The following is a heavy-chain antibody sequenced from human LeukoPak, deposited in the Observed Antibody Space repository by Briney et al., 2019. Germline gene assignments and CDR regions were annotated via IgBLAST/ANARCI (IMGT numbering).Heavy chain of an antibody. CDR2: ISGHSNYI. Sequence: GGSLRLSCAASGFTFTTYTMNWVRQAPGQGLEWVSSISGHSNYIYYADSMKGRFTISRDNAKNSLYLQMNSLRAEDTAIYYCARIEYRDDYYFDSWGQGTLVTVSS. V-gene: IGHV3-21*01. CDR1: GFTFTTYT. J-gene: IGHJ4*02. CDR3: ARIEYRDDYYFDS. D-gene: IGHD2/OR15-2a*01.